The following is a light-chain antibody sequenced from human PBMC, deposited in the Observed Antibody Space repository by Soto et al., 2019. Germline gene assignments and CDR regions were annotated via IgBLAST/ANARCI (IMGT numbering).Light chain of an antibody. J-gene: IGKJ3*01. V-gene: IGKV1-33*01. CDR3: QQYENRPYT. CDR2: DAS. Sequence: DIQMTQSPSSLSASIGDRVSFTCQASQDISKFLNWYQHKPGQAPSLLIYDASKSHFGVPSRFSGSGSWTDFTFTISSLQPEDNATYYCQQYENRPYTVGPGTKVDIK. CDR1: QDISKF.